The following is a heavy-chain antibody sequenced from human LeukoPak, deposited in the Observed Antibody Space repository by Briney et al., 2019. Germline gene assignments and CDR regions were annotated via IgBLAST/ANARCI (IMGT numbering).Heavy chain of an antibody. CDR1: GGSISSSSYY. CDR3: ARDGYSSGWGIDY. V-gene: IGHV4-61*02. Sequence: SETLSLTCTVSGGSISSSSYYWSWIRQPAGKGLEWIGRIYTSGSTNYNPSLKSRVTISVDTSKNQFSLKLSSVTAADTAVYYCARDGYSSGWGIDYWGQGTLVTVSS. D-gene: IGHD6-19*01. J-gene: IGHJ4*02. CDR2: IYTSGST.